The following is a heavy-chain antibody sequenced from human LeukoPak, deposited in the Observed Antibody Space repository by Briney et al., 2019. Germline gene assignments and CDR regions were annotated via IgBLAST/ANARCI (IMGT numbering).Heavy chain of an antibody. V-gene: IGHV4-39*01. D-gene: IGHD3-22*01. Sequence: SETLSLTCTVSGGSISSSSYYWGWIRQPPGRGLEWIGSIYYSGSTYYNPSLKSRVTISVDASKNQFSLKLSPVTAADTAVYYCARQYYYDSSGYYNYFDYWGQGTLVTVSS. CDR2: IYYSGST. CDR3: ARQYYYDSSGYYNYFDY. CDR1: GGSISSSSYY. J-gene: IGHJ4*02.